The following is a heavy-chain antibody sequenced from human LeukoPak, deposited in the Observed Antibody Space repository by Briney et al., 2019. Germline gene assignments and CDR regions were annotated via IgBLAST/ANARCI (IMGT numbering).Heavy chain of an antibody. D-gene: IGHD3-16*01. Sequence: SETLSLTCAVYGGSFSGYYWSWIRQPPGKGLEWIGEINHSGSTNYNPSLKSRVTISVDTSKNQFSLKLSSVTAADTAVYYCARAPTYYDYVWGNWIIGFDYWGQGTLVTVSS. CDR3: ARAPTYYDYVWGNWIIGFDY. CDR1: GGSFSGYY. J-gene: IGHJ4*02. V-gene: IGHV4-34*01. CDR2: INHSGST.